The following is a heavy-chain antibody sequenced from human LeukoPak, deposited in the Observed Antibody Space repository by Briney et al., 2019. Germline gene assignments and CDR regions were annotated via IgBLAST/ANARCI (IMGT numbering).Heavy chain of an antibody. Sequence: SETLSLTCAVYGASFSGYYWSWVRQPPGKGLEWVGEINHSGSTNYNPSLKSRVTISVDTSKNQFSLKLSSVTAADTAVYYCARSIAVAGKRGLDYWGQGTLVTVSS. CDR1: GASFSGYY. V-gene: IGHV4-34*01. CDR2: INHSGST. D-gene: IGHD6-19*01. J-gene: IGHJ4*02. CDR3: ARSIAVAGKRGLDY.